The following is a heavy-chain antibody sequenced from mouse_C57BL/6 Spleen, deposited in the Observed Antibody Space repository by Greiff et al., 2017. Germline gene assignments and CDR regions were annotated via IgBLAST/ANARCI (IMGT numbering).Heavy chain of an antibody. CDR3: AGLRRRTSLYYYAMDY. CDR2: IDPSDSYT. Sequence: QVQLKQPGAELVKPGASVKLSCKASGYTFTSYWMQWVKQRPGQGLEWIGEIDPSDSYTNYNQKFKGKATLTVDTSSSTAYMQLSSLTSEDSAVYYCAGLRRRTSLYYYAMDYWGQGTSAPVSS. J-gene: IGHJ4*01. V-gene: IGHV1-50*01. CDR1: GYTFTSYW. D-gene: IGHD2-2*01.